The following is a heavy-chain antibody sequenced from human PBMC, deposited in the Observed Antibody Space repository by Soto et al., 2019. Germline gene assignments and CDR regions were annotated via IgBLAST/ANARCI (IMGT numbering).Heavy chain of an antibody. CDR3: APHLWFGELYY. D-gene: IGHD3-10*01. Sequence: EVQLLESGGGLVQPGGSLRLSCAASGFTFSSYAMSWVRQAPGKGLEWVSAISGSGGSTYYAHSVKGRFTISRDNSKNTLYLQMNSLRAEDTAVYYCAPHLWFGELYYWGQGTLVTVSS. CDR2: ISGSGGST. J-gene: IGHJ4*02. V-gene: IGHV3-23*01. CDR1: GFTFSSYA.